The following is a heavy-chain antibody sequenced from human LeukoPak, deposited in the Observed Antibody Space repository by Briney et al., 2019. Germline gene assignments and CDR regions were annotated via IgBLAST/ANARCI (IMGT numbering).Heavy chain of an antibody. Sequence: GKSLKISCKGSGYSFTSYWIGWVRQMPGKGLEWMGIIYPGDSDTRYSPSFQGQVTISADRSISTAYLQWNSLKASDTAMYYCARRSDFRNWFDPWGLGTLVTVSA. V-gene: IGHV5-51*01. CDR3: ARRSDFRNWFDP. CDR1: GYSFTSYW. D-gene: IGHD2-21*02. CDR2: IYPGDSDT. J-gene: IGHJ5*02.